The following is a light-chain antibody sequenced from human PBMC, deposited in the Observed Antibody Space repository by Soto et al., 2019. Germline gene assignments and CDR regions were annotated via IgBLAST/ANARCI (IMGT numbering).Light chain of an antibody. CDR2: EVS. Sequence: QSALTQPASVSGSPGQSITISCTGASSDVGLYDFVSWYPHHPGKAPKLLIFEVSYRPSGVSSRFSGSKSGNTASLTISGLQAEDEADYYCNSYTRFSTYVFGTGTKVTVL. CDR1: SSDVGLYDF. J-gene: IGLJ1*01. V-gene: IGLV2-14*01. CDR3: NSYTRFSTYV.